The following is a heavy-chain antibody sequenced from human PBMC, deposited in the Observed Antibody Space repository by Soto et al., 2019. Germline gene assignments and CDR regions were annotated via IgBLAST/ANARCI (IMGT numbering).Heavy chain of an antibody. J-gene: IGHJ5*02. D-gene: IGHD1-1*01. V-gene: IGHV3-30-3*01. Sequence: QVQLVESGGGVVQPGRSLRLSCAASGFTFSSYAMHWVRQAPGKGLEWVAVISYDGSNKYYADSVKGRFTISRDNSKNTLYLQMNSLRAEDTAVYYCATNNWNDDFSWFDPWDQGTLVTVSS. CDR1: GFTFSSYA. CDR2: ISYDGSNK. CDR3: ATNNWNDDFSWFDP.